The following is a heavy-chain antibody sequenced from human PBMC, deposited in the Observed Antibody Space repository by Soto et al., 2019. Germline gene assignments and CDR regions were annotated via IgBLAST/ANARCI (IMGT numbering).Heavy chain of an antibody. CDR3: ARYSRNFDY. CDR2: ISASGTS. J-gene: IGHJ4*02. V-gene: IGHV3-23*01. Sequence: PGGSLRLSCAASGFTFTNYDMSWVRQAPGEGLEWVSDISASGTSYYADSVKGRFTISRDNSKNTLYLQMNGLRAEDTAIYYCARYSRNFDYWGQGILVTVSS. D-gene: IGHD2-15*01. CDR1: GFTFTNYD.